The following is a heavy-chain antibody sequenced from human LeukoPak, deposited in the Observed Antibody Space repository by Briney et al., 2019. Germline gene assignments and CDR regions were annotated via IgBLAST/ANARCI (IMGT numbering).Heavy chain of an antibody. CDR3: AKDARRSDGWYFFDH. CDR1: GLTFSSYS. J-gene: IGHJ4*02. V-gene: IGHV3-23*01. D-gene: IGHD6-19*01. Sequence: GGSLRLSCAVSGLTFSSYSMSWVRQAPGEGLYWVSGISASGDTTYYADSVKGRFTISRDNSKNTLYLQLNSLRAEDTAIYYCAKDARRSDGWYFFDHWGQGALVTVSS. CDR2: ISASGDTT.